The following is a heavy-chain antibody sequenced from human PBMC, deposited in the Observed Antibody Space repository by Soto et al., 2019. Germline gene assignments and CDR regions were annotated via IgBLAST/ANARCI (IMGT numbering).Heavy chain of an antibody. CDR2: IYYSGST. CDR1: GGSISSSSYY. CDR3: ASMRLSITVAGPGNGFEP. D-gene: IGHD6-19*01. Sequence: QLQLQESGPGLVKPSETLSLTCTVSGGSISSSSYYWGWIRQPPGKGLEWIGSIYYSGSTYYNPSLKRRVTISVDTSKNQFSLKLSSVTAADTAMYYRASMRLSITVAGPGNGFEPWGQGTLVTVSS. V-gene: IGHV4-39*01. J-gene: IGHJ5*02.